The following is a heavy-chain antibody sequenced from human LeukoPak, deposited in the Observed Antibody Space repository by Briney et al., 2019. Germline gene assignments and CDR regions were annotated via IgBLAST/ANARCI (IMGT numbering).Heavy chain of an antibody. CDR2: IRYDGSNK. CDR1: GFTFSSYG. Sequence: GGSLRLSCAASGFTFSSYGMHWVRQAPGKGLEWVAFIRYDGSNKYYADSVKGRFTISRDNSKNTLYLQMNSLRAEDTAVYYCARDQEDSGSYCFDYWGQGTLVTVSS. D-gene: IGHD1-26*01. CDR3: ARDQEDSGSYCFDY. J-gene: IGHJ4*02. V-gene: IGHV3-30*02.